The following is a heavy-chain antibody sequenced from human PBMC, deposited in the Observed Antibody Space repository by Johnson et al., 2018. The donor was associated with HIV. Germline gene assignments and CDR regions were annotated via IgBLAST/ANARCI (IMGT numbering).Heavy chain of an antibody. Sequence: VQLVESGGGLVQPGGSLRLSCAASGFTVSSNYMSWVRQAPGKGLEWVSVIYSGGSTYYADSVKGRFTIYRDNSKNTLYLQMNSLRAEDTAVYYCAKDLGYSSSSRAFDIWGQGTMVTVSS. CDR1: GFTVSSNY. J-gene: IGHJ3*02. V-gene: IGHV3-66*01. D-gene: IGHD6-6*01. CDR2: IYSGGST. CDR3: AKDLGYSSSSRAFDI.